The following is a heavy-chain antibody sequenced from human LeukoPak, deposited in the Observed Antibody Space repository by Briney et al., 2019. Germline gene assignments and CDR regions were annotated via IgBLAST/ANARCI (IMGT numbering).Heavy chain of an antibody. CDR3: ARDGYDSSGYYLPHDY. D-gene: IGHD3-22*01. V-gene: IGHV4-34*01. J-gene: IGHJ4*02. Sequence: SETLSLTCAVYGGSFSGYYWSWIRQPPGKGLEWIGEINHSGSTNYNPSLKSRVTISVDTSKNQFSLKLSSVTAADTAVYYCARDGYDSSGYYLPHDYWGQGTLVTVSS. CDR2: INHSGST. CDR1: GGSFSGYY.